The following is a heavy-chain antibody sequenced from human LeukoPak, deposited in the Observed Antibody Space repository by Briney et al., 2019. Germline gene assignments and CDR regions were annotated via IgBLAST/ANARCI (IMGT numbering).Heavy chain of an antibody. Sequence: SETLSLTCTVSGGSISCYYWSGIRQPPGEGVWWFGYIYNSGSTNYNPSLKSRVTISVDTSKNQFSLKLSSVTAADTAVYYCARRVPGAAAGSSHAFDIWGQGTMATVSS. D-gene: IGHD6-13*01. CDR3: ARRVPGAAAGSSHAFDI. CDR2: IYNSGST. V-gene: IGHV4-59*08. J-gene: IGHJ3*02. CDR1: GGSISCYY.